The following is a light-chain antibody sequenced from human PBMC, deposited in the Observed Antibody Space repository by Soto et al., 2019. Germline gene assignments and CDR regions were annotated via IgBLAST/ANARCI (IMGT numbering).Light chain of an antibody. CDR1: SSNIGSGYD. CDR2: GNT. V-gene: IGLV1-40*01. CDR3: QSYDRSLRGYV. Sequence: QSVLTQPPSVSGAPGQRVTISCTGTSSNIGSGYDVHWYQHLPGTAPKLLIYGNTIRPSGVPDRFSGSKSGTSASLATTGLQAEDEADYYCQSYDRSLRGYVFGTGTKV. J-gene: IGLJ1*01.